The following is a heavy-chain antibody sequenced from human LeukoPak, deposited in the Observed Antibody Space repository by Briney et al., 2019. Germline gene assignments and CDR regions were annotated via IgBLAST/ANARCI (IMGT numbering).Heavy chain of an antibody. CDR2: IYSGGST. V-gene: IGHV3-66*01. CDR1: GFTVSSNY. CDR3: ASASGVRGVITGLDAFDI. Sequence: GGSLRLSCAASGFTVSSNYMSWVRQAPGRGLEWVSVIYSGGSTYYADSVKGRFTISRDNSKNTLYLQMNSLRAEDTAVYYCASASGVRGVITGLDAFDIWGQGTMVTVSS. J-gene: IGHJ3*02. D-gene: IGHD3-10*01.